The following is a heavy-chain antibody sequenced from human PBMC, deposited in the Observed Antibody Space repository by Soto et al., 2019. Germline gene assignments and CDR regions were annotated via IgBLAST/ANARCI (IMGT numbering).Heavy chain of an antibody. D-gene: IGHD3-3*01. CDR3: AKDLQGGDFWSGYFSRDAFDM. V-gene: IGHV3-23*01. Sequence: GGTYYADSVKGRFTISRDNLKNTVSLQMNSLRVEDTAVYYCAKDLQGGDFWSGYFSRDAFDMWGQGTMVTVSS. CDR2: GGT. J-gene: IGHJ3*02.